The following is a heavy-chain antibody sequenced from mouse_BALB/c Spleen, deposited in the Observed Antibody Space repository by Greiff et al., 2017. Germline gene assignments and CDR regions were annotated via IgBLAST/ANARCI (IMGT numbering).Heavy chain of an antibody. V-gene: IGHV2-6-7*01. J-gene: IGHJ4*01. D-gene: IGHD1-1*01. CDR3: ARDPGSSYDYYAMDY. CDR2: IWGDGST. CDR1: GFSLTGYG. Sequence: VQLQQSGPGLVAPSQSLSITCTVSGFSLTGYGVNWVRQPPGKGLEWLGMIWGDGSTDYNSALKSRLSISKDNSKSQVFLKMNSLQTDDTARYYCARDPGSSYDYYAMDYWGQGTSVTVSA.